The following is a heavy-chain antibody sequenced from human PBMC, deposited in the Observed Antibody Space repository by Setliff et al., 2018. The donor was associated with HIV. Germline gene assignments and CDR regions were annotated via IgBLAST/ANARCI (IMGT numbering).Heavy chain of an antibody. D-gene: IGHD7-27*01. CDR3: ARQLSNSLDL. CDR2: INPSDGTT. Sequence: ASVKVSCKASGYSFTTYYMQWVRQAPGQGLEWMGIINPSDGTTNYAQNFQGRFTMTRDTTTNTVYMELSSLRAEDTAVYYCARQLSNSLDLWGQGTLVTVSS. CDR1: GYSFTTYY. J-gene: IGHJ5*02. V-gene: IGHV1-46*01.